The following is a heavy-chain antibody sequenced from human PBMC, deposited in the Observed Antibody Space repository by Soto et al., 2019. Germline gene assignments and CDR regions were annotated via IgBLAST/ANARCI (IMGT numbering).Heavy chain of an antibody. CDR2: ISGSGGST. CDR3: AKDPSGAYNWNDSTGPYFDY. Sequence: GGSLRLSCAASGFTFSSYAMSWVRQAPGKGLEWVSAISGSGGSTYYADSVKGRFTISRDNSKNTLYLQMNSLRAEDTAVYYCAKDPSGAYNWNDSTGPYFDYWGQGTLVTVSS. D-gene: IGHD1-20*01. V-gene: IGHV3-23*01. J-gene: IGHJ4*02. CDR1: GFTFSSYA.